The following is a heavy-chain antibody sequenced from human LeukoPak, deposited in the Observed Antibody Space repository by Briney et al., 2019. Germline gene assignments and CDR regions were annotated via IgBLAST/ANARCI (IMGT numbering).Heavy chain of an antibody. D-gene: IGHD4-17*01. CDR2: IYYSGST. CDR1: GGSISSYY. V-gene: IGHV4-59*01. J-gene: IGHJ4*02. CDR3: ARDTGDYHFDY. Sequence: SETLSLTCTVSGGSISSYYWSRIRQPPGKGLEWIGYIYYSGSTNYNPSLKSRVTISVDTSKNQFSLKLSSVTAADTAVYYCARDTGDYHFDYWGQGTLVTVSS.